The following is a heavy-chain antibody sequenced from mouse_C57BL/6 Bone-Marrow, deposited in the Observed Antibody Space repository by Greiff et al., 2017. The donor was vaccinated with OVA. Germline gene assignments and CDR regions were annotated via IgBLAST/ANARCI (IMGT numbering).Heavy chain of an antibody. V-gene: IGHV1-81*01. CDR1: GYTFTSYG. CDR3: AREDYGSTHAMDN. Sequence: VQLQQSGAELARPGASVTLSCKASGYTFTSYGLSWVKQRTGQGLAWIGELYPRSGNTYYNEKFKGKATLTADKSSSTAYMELRSLTSEDSAVYVCAREDYGSTHAMDNWGQGTSVTVSS. D-gene: IGHD1-1*01. J-gene: IGHJ4*01. CDR2: LYPRSGNT.